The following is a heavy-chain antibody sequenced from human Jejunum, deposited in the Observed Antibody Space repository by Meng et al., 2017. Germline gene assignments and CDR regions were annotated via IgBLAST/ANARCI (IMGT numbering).Heavy chain of an antibody. V-gene: IGHV4-4*02. D-gene: IGHD1/OR15-1a*01. Sequence: VQLPDSGPGLVGPSVTLSIPCAVSGGTVSTPDWWSWVRQPPGKGLEWIGEISRSGRANYNPSLKGRVTISLDRSMNLFSLKLDSVTAADAAVYYCARDPRTNWASRFFDNWGQGTLVTVSS. CDR2: ISRSGRA. CDR3: ARDPRTNWASRFFDN. CDR1: GGTVSTPDW. J-gene: IGHJ4*02.